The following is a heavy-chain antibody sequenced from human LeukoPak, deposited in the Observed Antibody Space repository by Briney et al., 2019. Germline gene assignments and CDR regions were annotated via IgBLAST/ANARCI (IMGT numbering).Heavy chain of an antibody. CDR2: ISASGGGT. CDR3: AKRGAGTVALDF. V-gene: IGHV3-23*01. J-gene: IGHJ4*02. D-gene: IGHD6-13*01. CDR1: GFTFRTYA. Sequence: GGSLRLSCAASGFTFRTYAMTWVRQSPGKGLEWVSGISASGGGTYYADSVKGRFTISRDNSNNTVYLEMNSLRADDTAVYYCAKRGAGTVALDFWGQGTLVTVSS.